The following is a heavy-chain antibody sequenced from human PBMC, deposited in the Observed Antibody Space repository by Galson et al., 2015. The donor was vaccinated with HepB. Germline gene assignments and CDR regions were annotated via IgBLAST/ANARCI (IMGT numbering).Heavy chain of an antibody. CDR2: IIPIFGTA. CDR3: ASGRYNWNYFGNYYYYYMDV. J-gene: IGHJ6*03. CDR1: GGTFSSYA. Sequence: SVKVSCKASGGTFSSYAISWVRQAPGQGLEWMGGIIPIFGTANYAQKFQGRVTITADESTSTAYMELSSLRSEDTAVYYCASGRYNWNYFGNYYYYYMDVWGKGTTVTVSS. D-gene: IGHD1-7*01. V-gene: IGHV1-69*13.